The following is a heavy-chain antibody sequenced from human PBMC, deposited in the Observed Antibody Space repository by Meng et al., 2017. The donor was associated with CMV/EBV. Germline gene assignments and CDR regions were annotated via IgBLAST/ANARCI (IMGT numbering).Heavy chain of an antibody. CDR2: INHSGST. V-gene: IGHV4-34*01. CDR3: ARYGGNPGGFDY. CDR1: GGAFRGCY. D-gene: IGHD4/OR15-4a*01. J-gene: IGHJ4*02. Sequence: CAVYGGAFRGCYWSWIRQPPGKGLEWIGEINHSGSTNYNPSLKSRVTISVDTSKNQFSLKLSSVTAADTAVYYCARYGGNPGGFDYWGQGTLVTVSS.